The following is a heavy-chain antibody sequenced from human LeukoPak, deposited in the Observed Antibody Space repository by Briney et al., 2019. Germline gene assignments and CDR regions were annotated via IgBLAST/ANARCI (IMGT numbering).Heavy chain of an antibody. CDR1: GFTFSSYE. D-gene: IGHD5-24*01. Sequence: GGSLRLSCAASGFTFSSYEMNWVRQAPGKGLEWVSYISSSGSTIYYADSVKGRFTISRDNAKNSLYLQMNSLRAEGTAVYYCAREDGLYYFDYWGQGTLVTVSS. CDR2: ISSSGSTI. J-gene: IGHJ4*02. V-gene: IGHV3-48*03. CDR3: AREDGLYYFDY.